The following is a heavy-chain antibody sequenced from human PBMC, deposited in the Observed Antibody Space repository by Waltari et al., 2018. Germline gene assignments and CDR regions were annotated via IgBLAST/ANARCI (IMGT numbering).Heavy chain of an antibody. CDR3: GRIAFGDDGGYFQH. CDR2: MQYRGST. CDR1: GGPIRIIYN. D-gene: IGHD4-17*01. J-gene: IGHJ1*01. Sequence: QLQLQESGPGLVKPSETLSLTCTVSGGPIRIIYNWGWIRQPPGKGLEWMGNMQYRGSTFYNPSLKSRVTISLDTSKNQFSLRLSSVGAADTAVYFCGRIAFGDDGGYFQHWGQGTLVTVSS. V-gene: IGHV4-39*01.